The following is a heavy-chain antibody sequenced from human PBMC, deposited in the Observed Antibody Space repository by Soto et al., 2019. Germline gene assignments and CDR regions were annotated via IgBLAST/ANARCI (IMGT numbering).Heavy chain of an antibody. D-gene: IGHD2-21*01. V-gene: IGHV3-53*01. CDR3: ARVPGFRPFYGMDV. J-gene: IGHJ6*02. Sequence: PGGSLRLSCEVSGFSVTANYMSWVRQAPEKGLEWVSVIYSGGSTYYVDSVKGRFSISRDISKNTLYLQMNSLRAGDTAVYYCARVPGFRPFYGMDVWGQGTTVTVSS. CDR2: IYSGGST. CDR1: GFSVTANY.